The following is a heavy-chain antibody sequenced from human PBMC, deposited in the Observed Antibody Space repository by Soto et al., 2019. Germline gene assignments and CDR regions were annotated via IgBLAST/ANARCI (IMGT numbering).Heavy chain of an antibody. CDR2: IVVGSGNT. CDR3: AASHYDFWSGSTTLYGMDV. V-gene: IGHV1-58*01. CDR1: GFTFTSSA. J-gene: IGHJ6*02. D-gene: IGHD3-3*01. Sequence: GASVKFSCKASGFTFTSSAVQWVRQARGQRLEWIGWIVVGSGNTNYAQKFQERVTITRDMSTSTAYMELSSLRSEDTAVYYCAASHYDFWSGSTTLYGMDVWGQGTTVTVSS.